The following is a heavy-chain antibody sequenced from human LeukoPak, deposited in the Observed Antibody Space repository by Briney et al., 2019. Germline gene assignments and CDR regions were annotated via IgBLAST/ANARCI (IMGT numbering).Heavy chain of an antibody. J-gene: IGHJ5*02. CDR2: IYYGGIT. CDR1: GGSITSGGYY. CDR3: ARDEGGAIAAAGTSWFDP. V-gene: IGHV4-31*03. D-gene: IGHD6-13*01. Sequence: SETLSLTCTVSGGSITSGGYYWSWIRQHPGKGLEWIGYIYYGGITYYNPSLKSRVTISVDTSKNQFSLKLSSVTAADTAVYYCARDEGGAIAAAGTSWFDPWGQGTLVTVSS.